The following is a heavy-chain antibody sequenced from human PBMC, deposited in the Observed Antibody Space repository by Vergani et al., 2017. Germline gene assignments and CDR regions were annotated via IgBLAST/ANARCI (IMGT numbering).Heavy chain of an antibody. CDR1: GGSISRDTSY. J-gene: IGHJ6*03. CDR3: AQMSTLYYMCG. V-gene: IGHV4-31*01. CDR2: IYYSGDT. D-gene: IGHD5/OR15-5a*01. Sequence: QVQLQESVPVLVKPSQTLSLTCTVSGGSISRDTSYWSWIRQHPGKGLEWIGYIYYSGDTYYNPSLKSLLTISLDTSKNQFFLKLTSVTVADTAVYFCAQMSTLYYMCGWGKGTTVTVSS.